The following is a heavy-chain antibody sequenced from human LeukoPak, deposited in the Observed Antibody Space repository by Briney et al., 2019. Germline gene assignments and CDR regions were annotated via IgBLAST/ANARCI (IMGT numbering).Heavy chain of an antibody. D-gene: IGHD1-26*01. V-gene: IGHV6-1*01. J-gene: IGHJ3*02. Sequence: SQTLSLTCVISGDGVSNDSAAWNWIRQSPSRGLEWLGRTYYRSKWYNDYAASVKGRITVNPDTSKNQFSLQLRSVTPEDTAVYYCAREVGATTSDAFDIWGQGTMVTVSS. CDR1: GDGVSNDSAA. CDR2: TYYRSKWYN. CDR3: AREVGATTSDAFDI.